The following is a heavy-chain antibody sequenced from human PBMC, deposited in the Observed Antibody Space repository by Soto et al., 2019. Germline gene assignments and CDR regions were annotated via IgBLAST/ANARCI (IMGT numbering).Heavy chain of an antibody. J-gene: IGHJ3*02. CDR3: AGAAYGSDAFDI. CDR1: GFTFSSYS. Sequence: EVQLVESGGGLVKPGGSLRLSCAASGFTFSSYSMNWVRQAPGKGLEWVSSISSSSSYIYYADSVKGRFTISRDNAKNPLYLQMNSLRAEDTAVYYCAGAAYGSDAFDIWRQGTMVTVSS. CDR2: ISSSSSYI. D-gene: IGHD2-8*01. V-gene: IGHV3-21*01.